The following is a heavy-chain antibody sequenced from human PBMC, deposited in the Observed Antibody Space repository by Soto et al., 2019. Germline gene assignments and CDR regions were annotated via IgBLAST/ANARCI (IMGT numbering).Heavy chain of an antibody. CDR2: ISYDGSNK. V-gene: IGHV3-30*18. J-gene: IGHJ5*02. CDR1: GFTFSSYG. D-gene: IGHD2-2*02. Sequence: SCAASGFTFSSYGMHWVRQAPGKGLEWVAVISYDGSNKYYADSVKGRFTISRDNSKNTLYLQMNSLRAEDTAVYYCAKDSHVVPAAIYNWFDPWGQGTLVTVSS. CDR3: AKDSHVVPAAIYNWFDP.